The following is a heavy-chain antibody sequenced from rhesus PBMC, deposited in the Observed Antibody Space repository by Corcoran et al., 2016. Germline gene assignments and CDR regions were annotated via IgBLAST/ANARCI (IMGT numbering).Heavy chain of an antibody. V-gene: IGHV3-16*01. J-gene: IGHJ1*01. D-gene: IGHD4-23*01. Sequence: VQLEESGPGLVTPSAPLSLTCAVSGGSIIGYSWNWFLPPPGNGLDWVGLNKNKAEGETEAYAESVKGRFTISKDESKNTLYRQMNSLKTEDTAVYYCTREITVTTFDFWGQGALVTVSS. CDR2: NKNKAEGETE. CDR1: GGSIIGYS. CDR3: TREITVTTFDF.